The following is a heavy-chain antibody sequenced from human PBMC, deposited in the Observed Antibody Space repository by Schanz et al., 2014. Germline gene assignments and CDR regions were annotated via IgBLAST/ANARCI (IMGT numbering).Heavy chain of an antibody. J-gene: IGHJ6*02. CDR2: ISGRGGRT. CDR1: GFTFSNHA. D-gene: IGHD3-10*01. CDR3: ARSGVDV. Sequence: EVQLVESGGGLVQPGGSLRLSCETSGFTFSNHAMSWVRQAPGKGLEWVSAISGRGGRTYYADSVKGRFTISRDNSKNTLYLQMNSLRAEDTAVYYCARSGVDVWGQGTTVTVSS. V-gene: IGHV3-23*04.